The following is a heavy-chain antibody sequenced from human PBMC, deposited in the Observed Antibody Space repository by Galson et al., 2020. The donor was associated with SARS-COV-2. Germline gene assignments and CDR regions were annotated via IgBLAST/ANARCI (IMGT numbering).Heavy chain of an antibody. Sequence: SETLSLTCALNGGSFSGYYWNSIRQPPGKGLEWLGEITHIGSTNYNASLKSRVTISIDTSENQFSLKLSSVTAADTAVYYCARFPLLNSSYGCFDLWGRGTLVTVSS. D-gene: IGHD3-22*01. V-gene: IGHV4-34*01. CDR3: ARFPLLNSSYGCFDL. J-gene: IGHJ2*01. CDR2: ITHIGST. CDR1: GGSFSGYY.